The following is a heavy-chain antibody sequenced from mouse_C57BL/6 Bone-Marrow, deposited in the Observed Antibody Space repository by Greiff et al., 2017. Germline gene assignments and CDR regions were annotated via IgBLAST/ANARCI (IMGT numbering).Heavy chain of an antibody. CDR1: GFTFSSYA. V-gene: IGHV5-4*01. J-gene: IGHJ4*01. Sequence: EVMLVESGGGLVKPGGSLKLSCAASGFTFSSYAMSWVRQTPEKRLEWVATISDGGSYTYYPDNVKGRFTISRDNAKNNLYLQMSHRKSEDTAMYYCARDYTTVVAPGDAMDYWGQGTSVTVSS. CDR2: ISDGGSYT. D-gene: IGHD1-1*01. CDR3: ARDYTTVVAPGDAMDY.